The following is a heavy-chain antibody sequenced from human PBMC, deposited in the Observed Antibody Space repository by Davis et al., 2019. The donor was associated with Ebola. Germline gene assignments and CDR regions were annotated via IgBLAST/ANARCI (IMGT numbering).Heavy chain of an antibody. Sequence: PSQTLSLTCTLSGGSISSGGYYWSWIRQHPGKGLEWIGYIYYSGSTYYNPSLKSRVTISVDTSKNQFPLKQSSVTAADTAVYYCARALPSSDAFDIWGQGTMVTVSS. D-gene: IGHD2-2*01. CDR1: GGSISSGGYY. V-gene: IGHV4-31*03. J-gene: IGHJ3*02. CDR2: IYYSGST. CDR3: ARALPSSDAFDI.